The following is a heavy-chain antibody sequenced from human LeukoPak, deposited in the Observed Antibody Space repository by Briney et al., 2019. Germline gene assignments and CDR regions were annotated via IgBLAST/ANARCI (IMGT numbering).Heavy chain of an antibody. CDR2: IDYRGST. J-gene: IGHJ2*01. Sequence: SETLSLTCTVSGDSISTYYWSWIRQPPGKGLEWIAYIDYRGSTNYNPSLRSRVTISVDTSKNQFSLKLSSVTAADTAVYYCARGLTSSDWYFDLWGRGTLVTVSS. D-gene: IGHD4/OR15-4a*01. CDR3: ARGLTSSDWYFDL. V-gene: IGHV4-59*01. CDR1: GDSISTYY.